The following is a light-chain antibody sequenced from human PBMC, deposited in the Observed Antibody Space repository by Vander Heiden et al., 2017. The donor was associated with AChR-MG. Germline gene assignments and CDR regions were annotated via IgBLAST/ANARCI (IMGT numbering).Light chain of an antibody. J-gene: IGKJ1*01. CDR2: GAS. V-gene: IGKV3-20*01. CDR1: QSIINSY. CDR3: QQHGTSSWT. Sequence: EFVLTQHPGTLSLSPGERATLSCRASQSIINSYLAWFQQKPGQAPRLLIHGASSRATGIPDRFSGSGSGTDFTLTISRLEPEDFAVYYCQQHGTSSWTFGQGTKVEVK.